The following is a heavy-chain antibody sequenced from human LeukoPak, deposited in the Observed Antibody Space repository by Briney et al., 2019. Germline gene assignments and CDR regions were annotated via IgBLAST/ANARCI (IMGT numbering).Heavy chain of an antibody. CDR1: GYTFTSYY. J-gene: IGHJ4*02. V-gene: IGHV1-46*01. D-gene: IGHD3-22*01. CDR2: INPSGGST. CDR3: TRDLNYARENYSDSSGYYYYFDY. Sequence: ASVKVSCKASGYTFTSYYMHWVRQAPGQGLEWMGIINPSGGSTSYAQKFQGRVTMTRDTSTSTVCMELSSLRSEDTAVYYCTRDLNYARENYSDSSGYYYYFDYWGQGTLVTVSS.